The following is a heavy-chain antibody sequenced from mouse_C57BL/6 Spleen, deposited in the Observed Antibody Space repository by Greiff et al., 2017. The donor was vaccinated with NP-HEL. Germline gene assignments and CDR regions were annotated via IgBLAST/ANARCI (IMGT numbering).Heavy chain of an antibody. V-gene: IGHV1-81*01. D-gene: IGHD2-4*01. CDR1: GYTFTSSG. J-gene: IGHJ2*01. CDR2: IYPRSGNT. Sequence: QVQLQQSGAELARPGASVKLSCKASGYTFTSSGISWVKQRTGQGLEWIGEIYPRSGNTYYNEKFKGKATLTADKSSSTAYMELRSLTSEDSAVYFCASPHYDYGGDYWGQGTTLTVSS. CDR3: ASPHYDYGGDY.